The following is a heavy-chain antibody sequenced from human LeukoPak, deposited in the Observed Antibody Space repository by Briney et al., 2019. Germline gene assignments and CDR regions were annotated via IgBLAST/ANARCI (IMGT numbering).Heavy chain of an antibody. CDR3: ARHYLGGNYPDYFNH. CDR1: GGSISSGGYY. V-gene: IGHV4-31*03. J-gene: IGHJ4*02. Sequence: SQTLSLTCTVSGGSISSGGYYWSWIRQHPGKGLEWIGYIYYGGSTYYNPSLKSRVTISVDTSKNQFSLKLSSVTAADTALYSCARHYLGGNYPDYFNHWGQGTLVTVSS. CDR2: IYYGGST. D-gene: IGHD1-26*01.